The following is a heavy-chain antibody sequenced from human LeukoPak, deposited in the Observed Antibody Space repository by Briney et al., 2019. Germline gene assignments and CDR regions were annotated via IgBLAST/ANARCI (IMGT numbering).Heavy chain of an antibody. CDR2: IKEDGSEI. CDR3: ALLGGSFDF. J-gene: IGHJ4*02. V-gene: IGHV3-7*01. CDR1: GFTFSNYW. Sequence: GGSLRLSCAASGFTFSNYWMSWDRQAPGKGLEWVANIKEDGSEIHYVDSVKGRFTISRDNAKNSLYLQMNSLGADDTAVYYCALLGGSFDFWGQGTLVTVSS. D-gene: IGHD3-16*01.